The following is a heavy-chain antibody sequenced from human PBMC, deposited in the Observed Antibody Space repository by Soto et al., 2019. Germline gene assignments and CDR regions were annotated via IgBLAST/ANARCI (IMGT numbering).Heavy chain of an antibody. V-gene: IGHV4-31*03. CDR2: IYYSGST. CDR1: GGSISSGGYY. Sequence: SETLSLTCTVSGGSISSGGYYWSWIRQHPGKGLEWIGYIYYSGSTYYNPSLKSRVTISVDTSKNQFSLKLSSVTAADTAVYYCASDPAGRGNGMDVWGQGTTVTVSS. CDR3: ASDPAGRGNGMDV. D-gene: IGHD2-15*01. J-gene: IGHJ6*02.